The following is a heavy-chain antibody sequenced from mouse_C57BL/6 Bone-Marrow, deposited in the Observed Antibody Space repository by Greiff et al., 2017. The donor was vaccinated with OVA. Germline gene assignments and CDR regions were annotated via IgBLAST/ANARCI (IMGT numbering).Heavy chain of an antibody. CDR2: IDPSDSYT. Sequence: QVQLQQPGAELVKPGASVKLSCKASGYTFTSYWMQWVKQRPGQGLEWIGEIDPSDSYTNYNQKFKGKATLTVDTSSSTAYMQLSSLTSEDSAVYYCARCSLSNYAMDYWGQGTSVTVSS. D-gene: IGHD1-1*01. V-gene: IGHV1-50*01. J-gene: IGHJ4*01. CDR1: GYTFTSYW. CDR3: ARCSLSNYAMDY.